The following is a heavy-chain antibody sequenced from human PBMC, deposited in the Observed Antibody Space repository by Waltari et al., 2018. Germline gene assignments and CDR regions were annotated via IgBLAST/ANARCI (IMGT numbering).Heavy chain of an antibody. J-gene: IGHJ4*02. CDR2: ISSSSSYI. CDR3: AKEGSYCSSTSCPALGDY. D-gene: IGHD2-2*01. V-gene: IGHV3-21*04. CDR1: GFTFSSYS. Sequence: EVQLVESGGGLVKPGGSLRLYCAASGFTFSSYSMNWVRQAPGKGLEWVSSISSSSSYIYYADSVKGRFTISRDNAKNSLYLQMNSLRAEDTAVYYCAKEGSYCSSTSCPALGDYWGQGTLVTVSS.